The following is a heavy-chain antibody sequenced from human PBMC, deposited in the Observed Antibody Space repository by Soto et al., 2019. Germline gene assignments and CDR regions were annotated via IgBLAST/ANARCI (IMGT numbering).Heavy chain of an antibody. J-gene: IGHJ5*02. CDR3: ARPFYP. V-gene: IGHV4-61*05. CDR1: GGSISSSSYY. CDR2: IYYNGSA. Sequence: SETLSLTCTVSGGSISSSSYYWGWIRQPPGKGLEWVGGIYYNGSATYNPSLKSRVTMSVDMSKNHLFLTLNSVTAADTAVYYCARPFYPWGQGTLVTVSS.